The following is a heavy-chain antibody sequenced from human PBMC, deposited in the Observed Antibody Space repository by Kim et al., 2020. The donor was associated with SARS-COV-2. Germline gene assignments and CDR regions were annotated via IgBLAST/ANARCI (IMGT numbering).Heavy chain of an antibody. CDR3: ARAGYGADC. D-gene: IGHD4-17*01. J-gene: IGHJ4*02. Sequence: GGSLGLSCAASGFTFSSYWMHWVRQAPGKGLVWVSRVNSDGSSANYADSVKGRFTISRDNAKNTLYLQMNSLRVEDTAVYYCARAGYGADCWGQGTLVTVSS. CDR2: VNSDGSSA. V-gene: IGHV3-74*01. CDR1: GFTFSSYW.